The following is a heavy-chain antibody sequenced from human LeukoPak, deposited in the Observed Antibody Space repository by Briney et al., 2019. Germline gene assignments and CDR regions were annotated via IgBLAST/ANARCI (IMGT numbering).Heavy chain of an antibody. Sequence: ETLSLTCAVYGGSFSGYYWSWIRQPPGKGLEWVAVISGGGRTTEYADFVKGRFTISRDNSKNTLSLQMNSLTVEDTAIYFCAKNVVVKRYIDFWGQGTLVTVSS. CDR3: AKNVVVKRYIDF. CDR2: ISGGGRTT. CDR1: GGSFSGYY. D-gene: IGHD2-15*01. V-gene: IGHV3-23*01. J-gene: IGHJ4*02.